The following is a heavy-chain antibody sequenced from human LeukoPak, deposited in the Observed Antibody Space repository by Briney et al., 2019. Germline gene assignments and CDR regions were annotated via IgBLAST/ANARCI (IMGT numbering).Heavy chain of an antibody. CDR2: IYTSGST. D-gene: IGHD2-15*01. J-gene: IGHJ6*03. Sequence: SETLSLTCTVSGGSISSYYWSWIRQPAGKGLEWIGRIYTSGSTNYNPPLKSRVTMSVDTSKNQFSLKLSSVTAADTAVYYCASGVVVVVAATPYYYYMDVWGKGTTVTVSS. CDR1: GGSISSYY. V-gene: IGHV4-4*07. CDR3: ASGVVVVVAATPYYYYMDV.